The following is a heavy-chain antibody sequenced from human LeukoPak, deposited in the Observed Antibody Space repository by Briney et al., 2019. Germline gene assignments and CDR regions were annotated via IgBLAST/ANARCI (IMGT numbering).Heavy chain of an antibody. J-gene: IGHJ4*02. D-gene: IGHD4-11*01. CDR3: ATSGYSNIDY. Sequence: GGSLRLSCAASGFTFSSYAFSWVRRTPGKGLEWVSIVGENTDTHYAGSVKGRFTISRDDSNNALYLQMNSLRAEDTAVYYCATSGYSNIDYWGQGTLVTVSS. V-gene: IGHV3-23*01. CDR1: GFTFSSYA. CDR2: VGENTDT.